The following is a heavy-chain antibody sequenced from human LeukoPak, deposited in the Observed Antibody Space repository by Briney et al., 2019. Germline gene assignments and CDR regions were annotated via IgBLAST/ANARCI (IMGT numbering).Heavy chain of an antibody. Sequence: GGSLRLSSAASESTFTIYLMTWVRQAPGKGLEWVANINQNGSDKYYVDSVKGRLTISRDNAKKALYVEMNSLRVEVTGVYYCVLSRGVGDWGQGTLVTVSS. CDR3: VLSRGVGD. V-gene: IGHV3-7*01. CDR1: ESTFTIYL. CDR2: INQNGSDK. J-gene: IGHJ4*02. D-gene: IGHD1-26*01.